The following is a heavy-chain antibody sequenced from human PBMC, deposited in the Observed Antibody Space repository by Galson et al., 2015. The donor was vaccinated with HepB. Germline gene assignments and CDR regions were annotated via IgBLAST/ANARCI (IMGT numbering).Heavy chain of an antibody. D-gene: IGHD5-18*01. Sequence: GFTFRTYNIHWVRQAPGKGLEWVAAIWYDGSNKYYADSVRGRFTISRDNSNNTVHVQMNSLRAEDTGLYFCARGMGYSYGYFDFWGQGALVTVSS. CDR1: GFTFRTYN. CDR3: ARGMGYSYGYFDF. V-gene: IGHV3-33*01. J-gene: IGHJ4*02. CDR2: IWYDGSNK.